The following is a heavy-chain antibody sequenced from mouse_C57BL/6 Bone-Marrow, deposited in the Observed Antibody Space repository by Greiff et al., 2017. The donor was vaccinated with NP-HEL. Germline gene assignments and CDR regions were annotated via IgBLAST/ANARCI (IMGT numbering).Heavy chain of an antibody. CDR3: VRQGLPPWYFDV. Sequence: EVQRVESGGGLVQPKGSLKLSCAASGFSFNTYAMNWVRQAPGKGLEWVARIRSKSNNYATYYADSVKDRFTISRDDSESMLYLQMNNLKTEDTAMYYCVRQGLPPWYFDVWGTGTTVTVSS. D-gene: IGHD5-5*01. V-gene: IGHV10-1*01. CDR2: IRSKSNNYAT. J-gene: IGHJ1*03. CDR1: GFSFNTYA.